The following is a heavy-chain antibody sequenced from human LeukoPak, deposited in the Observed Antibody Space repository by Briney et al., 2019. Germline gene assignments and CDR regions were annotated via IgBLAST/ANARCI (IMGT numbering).Heavy chain of an antibody. J-gene: IGHJ4*02. CDR3: ARALWFGDQSYHY. CDR1: GYTFTGYY. Sequence: ASVKVSCKASGYTFTGYYMHWVRQAPGQGLEWMGWINPNSGGTNYAQKFQGRVTMTRDTSMSTAYMELSRLRSDDTAVYYCARALWFGDQSYHYWGQGTLVTVSS. CDR2: INPNSGGT. D-gene: IGHD3-10*01. V-gene: IGHV1-2*02.